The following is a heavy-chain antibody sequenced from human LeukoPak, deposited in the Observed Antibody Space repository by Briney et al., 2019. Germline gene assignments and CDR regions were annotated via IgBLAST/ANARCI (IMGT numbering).Heavy chain of an antibody. Sequence: GGSLRLSCAASGFTFSSYAMHWVRQAPGKGLEWVSAISGSGGSTYYADSVKGRFTISRDNSKNTLYLQMNSLRADDTAVYYCAKSVAVITFRFDDWGQGALVTVSS. CDR1: GFTFSSYA. D-gene: IGHD4-23*01. CDR2: ISGSGGST. CDR3: AKSVAVITFRFDD. J-gene: IGHJ4*02. V-gene: IGHV3-23*01.